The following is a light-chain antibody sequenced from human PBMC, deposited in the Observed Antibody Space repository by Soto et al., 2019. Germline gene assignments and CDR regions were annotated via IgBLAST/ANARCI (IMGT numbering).Light chain of an antibody. J-gene: IGLJ1*01. V-gene: IGLV2-14*01. CDR2: VVS. CDR1: SGEVGGYNH. Sequence: QSVLTQPASVSGSPDQSITISCAGTSGEVGGYNHVAWYQQHPGKAPKLLICVVSKRPSGVSNRFSGSKSGNTAALNDSGLQAEDEADYYCISYTGSSTSYVFGTETKVTVL. CDR3: ISYTGSSTSYV.